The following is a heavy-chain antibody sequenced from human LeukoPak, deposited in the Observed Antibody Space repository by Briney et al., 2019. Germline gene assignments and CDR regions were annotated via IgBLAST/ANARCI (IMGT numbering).Heavy chain of an antibody. CDR1: GGSVSSGTYY. CDR2: IYYSGST. CDR3: ARERPDSSGFYPMYFDY. J-gene: IGHJ4*02. Sequence: SETLSLTCTVSGGSVSSGTYYWSWIRQPPGKGLEWIGYIYYSGSTNYNPSLKSRVTISVDTSKNQFSLKLSFVTAADTAVYYCARERPDSSGFYPMYFDYWGQGTLVTVSS. D-gene: IGHD3-22*01. V-gene: IGHV4-61*01.